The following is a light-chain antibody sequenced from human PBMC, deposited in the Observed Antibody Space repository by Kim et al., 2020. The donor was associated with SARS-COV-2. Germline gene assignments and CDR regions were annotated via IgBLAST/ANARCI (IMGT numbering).Light chain of an antibody. CDR3: QQYYDYPRT. J-gene: IGKJ1*01. V-gene: IGKV1-8*01. Sequence: ASTGDRITITCRASQRISSYLAWYQQKPGKAPNLLIYAASTLQSGVPSRLSGSGSGTDFTLTISCLQSEDFATYYCQQYYDYPRTFGQGTKVDIK. CDR2: AAS. CDR1: QRISSY.